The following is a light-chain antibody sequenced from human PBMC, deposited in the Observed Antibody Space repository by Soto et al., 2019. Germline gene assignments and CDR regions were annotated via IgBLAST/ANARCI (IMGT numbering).Light chain of an antibody. CDR3: QQYVTSPYI. CDR1: QSVSSSY. V-gene: IGKV3-20*01. Sequence: EIVLTQSPGTLSLSPGERATLSCRASQSVSSSYLAWYQQKPGQAPRLLIHGVSTRATGIPDRFSGSGSGTDFTLNISRLEPDHFAVYYCQQYVTSPYIFGKGTKLEIK. CDR2: GVS. J-gene: IGKJ2*01.